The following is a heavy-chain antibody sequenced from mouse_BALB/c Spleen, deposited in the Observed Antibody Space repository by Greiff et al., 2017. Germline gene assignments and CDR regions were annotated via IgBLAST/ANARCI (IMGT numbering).Heavy chain of an antibody. CDR3: ARHYYGSSPRLAY. D-gene: IGHD1-1*01. J-gene: IGHJ3*01. Sequence: EVKLVESGGGLVQPGGSLKLSCAASGFTFSSYTMSWVRQTPEKRLEWVAYISNGGGSTYYPDTVKGRFTISRDNAKNTLYLQMSSLKSEDTAMYYCARHYYGSSPRLAYWGQGTLVTVSA. CDR2: ISNGGGST. V-gene: IGHV5-12-2*01. CDR1: GFTFSSYT.